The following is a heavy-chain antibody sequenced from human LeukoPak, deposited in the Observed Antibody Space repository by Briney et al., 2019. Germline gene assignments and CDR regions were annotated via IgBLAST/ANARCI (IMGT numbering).Heavy chain of an antibody. J-gene: IGHJ5*02. CDR2: ISNDGMSK. Sequence: GGSLRLSCAASGFIFNYYGMHWVRQAPGKGLEWVAVISNDGMSKYYANSVKGRFTIFRDNSENMLYLQMNRLRPEDTAVYYCAKFGSGSYKIYNWFDPWGQGTLVSVSS. CDR1: GFIFNYYG. CDR3: AKFGSGSYKIYNWFDP. D-gene: IGHD3-10*01. V-gene: IGHV3-30*18.